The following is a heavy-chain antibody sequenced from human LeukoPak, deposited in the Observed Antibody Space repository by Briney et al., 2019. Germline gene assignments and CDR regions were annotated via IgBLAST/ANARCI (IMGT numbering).Heavy chain of an antibody. CDR1: GFTFSSYS. Sequence: GGSLRLSCAASGFTFSSYSMNWVRQAPGKGLEWVSYISSSSSTIYYADSVKGRFTISRDNAKNSLYLQMNSLRAEDTAVYYCAKVSPSAAEYFQHWGQGTLVTVSS. CDR2: ISSSSSTI. CDR3: AKVSPSAAEYFQH. V-gene: IGHV3-48*01. D-gene: IGHD6-6*01. J-gene: IGHJ1*01.